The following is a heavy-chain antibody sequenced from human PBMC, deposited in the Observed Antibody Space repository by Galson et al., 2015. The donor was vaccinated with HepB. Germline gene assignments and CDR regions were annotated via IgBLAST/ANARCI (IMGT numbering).Heavy chain of an antibody. V-gene: IGHV1-69*06. CDR1: GGPLSDYA. Sequence: SVKVSCKASGGPLSDYAISWVRQAPGQGLEWMGGIIPIFGTTHYAENFQDRVTITADKSTSTAYMELRSLRFEDTAIYYCTREIRDGFNPFDYWGQGTLVTVSS. J-gene: IGHJ4*02. D-gene: IGHD5-24*01. CDR3: TREIRDGFNPFDY. CDR2: IIPIFGTT.